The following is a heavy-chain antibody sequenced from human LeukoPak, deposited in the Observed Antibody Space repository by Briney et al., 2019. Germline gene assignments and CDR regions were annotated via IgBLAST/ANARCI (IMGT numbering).Heavy chain of an antibody. Sequence: GGSLRLSCAASGFTFSGSALLWVRKGCGRGLEWVGCISSKANSYATAYDASVKGRFTISRDDSKNTAYLQMNSLKTEDTAVYYCTSTYYYDSSGNRNDYWGQGTLVTVSS. CDR2: ISSKANSYAT. V-gene: IGHV3-73*01. CDR3: TSTYYYDSSGNRNDY. D-gene: IGHD3-22*01. CDR1: GFTFSGSA. J-gene: IGHJ4*02.